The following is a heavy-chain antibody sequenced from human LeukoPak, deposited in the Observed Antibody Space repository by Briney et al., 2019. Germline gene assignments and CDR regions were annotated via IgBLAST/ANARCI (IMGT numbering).Heavy chain of an antibody. D-gene: IGHD3-10*01. CDR2: IYPGDSDT. CDR1: GYSFTTYW. V-gene: IGHV5-51*01. Sequence: GESLKISCEASGYSFTTYWIGWVRQMPGKGLEWMGIIYPGDSDTRYSPSFQGQVTISADKSISTAYLQWSSLKASDTAMYYCARQHGSGSYYSRAIDYWGQGTLVIVSS. CDR3: ARQHGSGSYYSRAIDY. J-gene: IGHJ4*02.